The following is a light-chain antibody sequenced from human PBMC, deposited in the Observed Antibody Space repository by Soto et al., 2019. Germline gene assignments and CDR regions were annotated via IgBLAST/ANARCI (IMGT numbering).Light chain of an antibody. Sequence: QSVLTQPPSVSEAPRQRVTISCSGSSSNIGTNAVNWYQQLPGKAPKLLIYYDDLLPSGVSDRFSGSKSGTSASLAISGLQSEDEADYYCAIWDDSLNGLVFGGGTKLTVL. J-gene: IGLJ2*01. V-gene: IGLV1-36*01. CDR1: SSNIGTNA. CDR2: YDD. CDR3: AIWDDSLNGLV.